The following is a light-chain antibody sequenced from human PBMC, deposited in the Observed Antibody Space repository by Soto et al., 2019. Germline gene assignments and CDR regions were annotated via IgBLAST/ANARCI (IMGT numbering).Light chain of an antibody. CDR3: QQYSTYTPRT. J-gene: IGKJ1*01. CDR2: KAS. CDR1: QSISIW. V-gene: IGKV1-5*03. Sequence: EIHRTHSPSTLAASVGDRVTSTCLASQSISIWLAWYQQKPGKAPKILIYKASSLESGVPSRFSGSGSGTEFTLTIRSLQPDDFATYYCQQYSTYTPRTFGQGTKVDIK.